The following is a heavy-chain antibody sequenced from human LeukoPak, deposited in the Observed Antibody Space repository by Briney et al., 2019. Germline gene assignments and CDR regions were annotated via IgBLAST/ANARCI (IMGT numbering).Heavy chain of an antibody. CDR1: RGSFSGYY. V-gene: IGHV4-34*01. CDR3: ARGPTIDYDILTGYYYFDY. CDR2: INHSGTT. D-gene: IGHD3-9*01. J-gene: IGHJ4*02. Sequence: SETLSLTCAVYRGSFSGYYWTWIRQSPGKGLEWIGEINHSGTTNYNPSLKSRVTISIDTSKNQFSLKLSSVTAADTAVYYSARGPTIDYDILTGYYYFDYWGQGTLVTVSS.